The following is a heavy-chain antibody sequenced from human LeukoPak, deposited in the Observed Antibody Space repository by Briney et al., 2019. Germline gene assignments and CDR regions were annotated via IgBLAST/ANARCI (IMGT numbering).Heavy chain of an antibody. V-gene: IGHV4-4*09. CDR1: GGSISSYY. CDR2: IYTSGST. Sequence: SETLSLTCTVSGGSISSYYWSWIRQPPGKGLEWIGYIYTSGSTNYSPSLKSRVTISVDTSKNQFSLKLSSVTAADTAVYYCARQGLYCSSTSCNHNYYMDVWGKGTTVTISS. J-gene: IGHJ6*03. CDR3: ARQGLYCSSTSCNHNYYMDV. D-gene: IGHD2-2*01.